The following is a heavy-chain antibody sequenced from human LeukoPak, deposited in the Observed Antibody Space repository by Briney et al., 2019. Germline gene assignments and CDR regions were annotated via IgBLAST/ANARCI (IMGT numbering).Heavy chain of an antibody. V-gene: IGHV1-2*02. CDR2: INPNSGGT. J-gene: IGHJ4*02. Sequence: ASVKVSCKASGYTFTGYFMHWVRQAPGQGLEWMGWINPNSGGTNYAQKFQGRVTMTRDTSISTAYMELSRLRSDDTAVYYCARDRTRTGYSSGWYHDYWGQGTLVTVSS. CDR3: ARDRTRTGYSSGWYHDY. D-gene: IGHD6-19*01. CDR1: GYTFTGYF.